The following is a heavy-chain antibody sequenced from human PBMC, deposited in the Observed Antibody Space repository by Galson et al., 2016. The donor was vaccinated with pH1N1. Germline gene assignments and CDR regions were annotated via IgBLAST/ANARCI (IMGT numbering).Heavy chain of an antibody. CDR1: GFTFNNYA. Sequence: SLRLSCAASGFTFNNYAMSWVRQAPGKGLEWVSIITSRGRTYYADSVKGRFTISRDNPKNTLYLQMSSLRAEDTALYYCARTSEDFADVDLRVFYYYGMDVWGQGTTVTVSS. CDR3: ARTSEDFADVDLRVFYYYGMDV. D-gene: IGHD1-7*01. CDR2: ITSRGRT. J-gene: IGHJ6*02. V-gene: IGHV3-23*01.